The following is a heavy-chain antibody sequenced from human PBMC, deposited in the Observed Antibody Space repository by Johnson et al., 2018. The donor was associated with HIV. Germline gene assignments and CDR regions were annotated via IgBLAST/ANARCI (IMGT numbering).Heavy chain of an antibody. CDR2: IGWNRVSI. CDR3: ARDPRSWYDDALDI. CDR1: GFTFGDYA. D-gene: IGHD6-13*01. V-gene: IGHV3-9*01. J-gene: IGHJ3*02. Sequence: VQLVESGGGVVRPGGSLRLSCAASGFTFGDYAMHWVRQAPGQGLEWVSGIGWNRVSIDYADSVKGRFTLSRDNAKNSLYLQMDRLRAEDTALYYCARDPRSWYDDALDIWGQGTMVTVSS.